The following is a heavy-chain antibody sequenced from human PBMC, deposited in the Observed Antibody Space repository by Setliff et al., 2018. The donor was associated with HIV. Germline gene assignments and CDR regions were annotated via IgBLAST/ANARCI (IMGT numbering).Heavy chain of an antibody. CDR2: ISGSGIGS. CDR3: AKDRRYYYGSGSYAAET. Sequence: GGSLRLSCEASGFTFSTYSMNWVRQAPGKGLEWVSSISGSGIGSYYPDSVKGRFTISRDNSKNTLFLQMNSLRAEDTAVYYCAKDRRYYYGSGSYAAETWGQGTLVTVSS. J-gene: IGHJ5*02. D-gene: IGHD3-10*01. CDR1: GFTFSTYS. V-gene: IGHV3-23*01.